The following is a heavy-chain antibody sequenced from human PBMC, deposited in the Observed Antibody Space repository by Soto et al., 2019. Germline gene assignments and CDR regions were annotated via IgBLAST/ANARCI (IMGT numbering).Heavy chain of an antibody. J-gene: IGHJ3*02. D-gene: IGHD4-17*01. CDR3: AKVYGDYYHAFPM. V-gene: IGHV3-23*01. CDR2: IISTGGTT. CDR1: GFTFSRYA. Sequence: EEQLLESGGGLVQPGGSLRLSCAASGFTFSRYATTWVRQAAGQGLEWVSTIISTGGTTYYADSVKGRFTISRDNSKNTLYLQMNSLRAEDTAVYYCAKVYGDYYHAFPMWGQGTMVTVSS.